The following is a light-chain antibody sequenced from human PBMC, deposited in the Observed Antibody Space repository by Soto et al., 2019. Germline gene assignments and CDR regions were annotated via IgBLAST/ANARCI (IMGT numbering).Light chain of an antibody. V-gene: IGLV2-14*03. CDR3: SSYVTNAVV. J-gene: IGLJ2*01. Sequence: QSALTQPASVSGSPGQSITISCTATSTDLGFYNYVSWYQQHPGKGPKLIIYAFYNRPSGVSDRFSGSKSGNTASLTIAGLQAEDEGDYFCSSYVTNAVVFGGGTKVTVL. CDR2: AFY. CDR1: STDLGFYNY.